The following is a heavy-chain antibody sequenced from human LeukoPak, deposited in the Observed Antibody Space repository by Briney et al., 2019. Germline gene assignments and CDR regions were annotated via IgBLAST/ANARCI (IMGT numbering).Heavy chain of an antibody. CDR1: GYSISIAYY. V-gene: IGHV4-38-2*01. CDR2: IFYNGRT. D-gene: IGHD3-3*01. Sequence: SETLSLTCAVSGYSISIAYYWGWIRQSPGKGLEYIAYIFYNGRTNYNLSLKSRVTISVDTSKNQFSLKLNYVTAADTAVYYCARHDFWSGFDYWGQGALVTVSS. CDR3: ARHDFWSGFDY. J-gene: IGHJ4*02.